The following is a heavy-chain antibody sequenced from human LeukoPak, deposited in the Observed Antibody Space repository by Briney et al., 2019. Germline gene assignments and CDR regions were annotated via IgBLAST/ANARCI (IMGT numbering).Heavy chain of an antibody. J-gene: IGHJ4*02. D-gene: IGHD6-13*01. CDR2: IYSGGST. V-gene: IGHV3-53*01. CDR1: GFTVSSNY. Sequence: QTGGSLRLSCAASGFTVSSNYMSWVRQAPGKGLEWVSVIYSGGSTYYADSVKGRFTISRDNSKNTLYLQMNSLRAEDTAVYYCAKHGSSWARGMDYWGQGTLVTVSS. CDR3: AKHGSSWARGMDY.